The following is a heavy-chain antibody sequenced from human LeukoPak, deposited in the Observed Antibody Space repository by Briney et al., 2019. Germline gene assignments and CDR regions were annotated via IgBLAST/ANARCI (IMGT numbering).Heavy chain of an antibody. CDR3: ARARSSTFEFDY. CDR2: IGTAGDP. Sequence: GRSLRLSCAASGFTFSSYDMHWVRQATGKGLEWVSAIGTAGDPYYPGSVKGRFTISRENAKNSLYLQMNSLRAGDTAVYYCARARSSTFEFDYWGQGTLVTVSS. J-gene: IGHJ4*02. CDR1: GFTFSSYD. V-gene: IGHV3-13*05. D-gene: IGHD6-6*01.